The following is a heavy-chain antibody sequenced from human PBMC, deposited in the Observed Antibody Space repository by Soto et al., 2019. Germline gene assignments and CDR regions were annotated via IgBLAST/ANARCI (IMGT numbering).Heavy chain of an antibody. Sequence: QVQLQESGPGLVKPSGTLSLTCTVSGGSISSYYCNWIRQPAGKGLEWIGHINTRGSTKYNPSLKIRVTMSVDTSKDQFSLNLTSVTAADTAVYFCAIHTMEGSSQTSYFYTGMDVWGQGTTVTVSS. D-gene: IGHD6-6*01. CDR2: INTRGST. CDR1: GGSISSYY. CDR3: AIHTMEGSSQTSYFYTGMDV. J-gene: IGHJ6*02. V-gene: IGHV4-4*07.